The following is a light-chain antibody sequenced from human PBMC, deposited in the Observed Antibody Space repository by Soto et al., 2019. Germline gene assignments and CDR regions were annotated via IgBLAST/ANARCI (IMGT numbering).Light chain of an antibody. V-gene: IGKV3-20*01. Sequence: EIVLTQSPGTLSLSPGERATLSCRASQSVSSNYLAWYQQKPGQAPRLLIYGPSSRATGIPDRFSGSGSGTDFTLTIRRLEPEDFAVYYCQQYGSSYPWTFGQGTKVDIK. J-gene: IGKJ1*01. CDR1: QSVSSNY. CDR3: QQYGSSYPWT. CDR2: GPS.